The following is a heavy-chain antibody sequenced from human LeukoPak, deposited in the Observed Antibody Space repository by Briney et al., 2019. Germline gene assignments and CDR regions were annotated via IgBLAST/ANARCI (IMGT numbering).Heavy chain of an antibody. CDR2: INLGGSS. CDR3: ERSNFKITFGVVIIEHYFDY. CDR1: GASFGGYY. Sequence: LRLSCAVDGASFGGYYWSWIRQQPGKWREWLGEINLGGSSNYNPSLKCRVTISVDTSKNQFSLKLSSVDAADTAVYYCERSNFKITFGVVIIEHYFDYWGQGTLVTVSS. D-gene: IGHD3-16*02. J-gene: IGHJ4*02. V-gene: IGHV4-34*01.